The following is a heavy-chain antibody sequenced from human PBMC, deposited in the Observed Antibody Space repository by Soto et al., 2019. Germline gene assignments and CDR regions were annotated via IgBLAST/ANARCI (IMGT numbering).Heavy chain of an antibody. CDR2: INAGNGNT. CDR1: GYTFTSYT. D-gene: IGHD5-18*01. Sequence: ASVNVSCKSSGYTFTSYTMHWGRQAPGQRLEWMGWINAGNGNTKYSQKFQGRVTITRETSASTAYMELSSLRSEDTAVYYCARDPSGYSLDDAFDIWGQGTMVTVSS. J-gene: IGHJ3*02. V-gene: IGHV1-3*01. CDR3: ARDPSGYSLDDAFDI.